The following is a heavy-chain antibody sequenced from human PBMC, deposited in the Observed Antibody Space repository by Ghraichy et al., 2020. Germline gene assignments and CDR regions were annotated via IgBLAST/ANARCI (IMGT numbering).Heavy chain of an antibody. D-gene: IGHD3-22*01. V-gene: IGHV3-23*01. CDR2: ISDTGGST. J-gene: IGHJ4*02. Sequence: GESLNISRAASGFTFRTYAMNWVRQAPGKGLEWVSGISDTGGSTYYAESVKGRFTISRDNSKNTLYLQMSSLRAEDTAVYYWARAIYYYDSSGYYYWGQGTLVTVSS. CDR1: GFTFRTYA. CDR3: ARAIYYYDSSGYYY.